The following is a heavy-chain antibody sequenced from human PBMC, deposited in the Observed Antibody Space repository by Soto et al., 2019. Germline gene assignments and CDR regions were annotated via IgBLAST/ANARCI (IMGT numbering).Heavy chain of an antibody. V-gene: IGHV4-4*02. CDR1: GESITSNW. J-gene: IGHJ5*02. Sequence: QVQLQESGPGLVEPSGTLSLTCTVSGESITSNWWTWVRQPPGKGLEWIGEIYHSGRTNYNPSLKSRVTISVDKSKDQFSLKLSSVTAADTAVYYCATRLRSGPSWGQGTLVTISS. D-gene: IGHD2-8*02. CDR3: ATRLRSGPS. CDR2: IYHSGRT.